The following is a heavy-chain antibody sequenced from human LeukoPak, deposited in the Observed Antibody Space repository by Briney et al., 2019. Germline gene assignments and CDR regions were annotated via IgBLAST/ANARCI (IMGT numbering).Heavy chain of an antibody. CDR3: ARRGVLTTVTRGLDY. CDR1: GGSISSSSYY. Sequence: SETLSLTCTVSGGSISSSSYYWDWIRQPPGKGLEWIGSIYDSGTTYYNPSLKSRVTISVDTSMNQFSLKVSSGTAADTAVYYCARRGVLTTVTRGLDYWGQGTLVTVSS. V-gene: IGHV4-39*01. D-gene: IGHD4-17*01. CDR2: IYDSGTT. J-gene: IGHJ4*02.